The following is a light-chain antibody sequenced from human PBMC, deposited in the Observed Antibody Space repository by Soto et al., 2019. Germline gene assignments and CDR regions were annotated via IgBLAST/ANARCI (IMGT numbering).Light chain of an antibody. V-gene: IGKV3-20*01. CDR2: DTS. CDR3: QQFSSYPLT. CDR1: QSVSSSY. Sequence: EIVLTQSPGTLSLSPGERATLSCRASQSVSSSYLAWYQQTPGQAPRLLVYDTSYRATGVPDRFSGGGSGTDFTLTISRLEPEDFAVYYCQQFSSYPLTFGGGTKVDIK. J-gene: IGKJ4*01.